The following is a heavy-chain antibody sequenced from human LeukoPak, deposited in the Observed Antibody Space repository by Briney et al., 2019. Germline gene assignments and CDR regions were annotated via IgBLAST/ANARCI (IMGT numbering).Heavy chain of an antibody. CDR2: IYPSDSDT. D-gene: IGHD1-26*01. V-gene: IGHV5-51*01. CDR1: GYSFTSYW. CDR3: ARYIVGALYFFDY. J-gene: IGHJ4*02. Sequence: GESLKISCKASGYSFTSYWIGWVRQMPGKGLEWRGIIYPSDSDTRYSPSFQGEVTTSATKSISTAYLQWSSLKGWDTAMYYCARYIVGALYFFDYWGQGTLVTVSS.